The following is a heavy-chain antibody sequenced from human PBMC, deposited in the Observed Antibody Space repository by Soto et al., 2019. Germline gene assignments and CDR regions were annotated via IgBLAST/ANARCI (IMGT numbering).Heavy chain of an antibody. J-gene: IGHJ6*02. CDR2: INAGNGNT. D-gene: IGHD6-6*01. CDR3: ARDGGAARLYYYYGMDV. Sequence: ASVKVSCKASGYTFTSYAMHWVRQAPGQRLEWMGWINAGNGNTKYSQKFQGRVTITRDTSASTAYMELSSLRSEDTAVYYCARDGGAARLYYYYGMDVWGQGTTVTVSS. CDR1: GYTFTSYA. V-gene: IGHV1-3*01.